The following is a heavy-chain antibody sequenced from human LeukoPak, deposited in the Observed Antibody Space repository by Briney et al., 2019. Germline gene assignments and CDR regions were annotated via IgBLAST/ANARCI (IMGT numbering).Heavy chain of an antibody. CDR2: IIPIVGTA. CDR1: GGTFTSYA. Sequence: ASVKVSCKASGGTFTSYAISWVRQAPGQGLEWMGGIIPIVGTANYAQKFQGRVTITTDESTSTAYRELSSLRSEDTAVYYCARGDGYNYATGDYWGQGTLVTVSS. D-gene: IGHD5-24*01. V-gene: IGHV1-69*05. CDR3: ARGDGYNYATGDY. J-gene: IGHJ4*02.